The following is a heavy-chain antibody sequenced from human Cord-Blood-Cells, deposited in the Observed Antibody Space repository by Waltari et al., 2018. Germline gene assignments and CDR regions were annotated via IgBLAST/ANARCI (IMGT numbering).Heavy chain of an antibody. D-gene: IGHD3-22*01. CDR2: IYSGGRT. CDR1: ALTACSHH. V-gene: IGHV3-53*01. J-gene: IGHJ4*02. CDR3: ARGDYDSSCYYFDY. Sequence: EVQLVESGGGSFQPGGSLGVSRSASALTACSHHTSRVRQATGKGLDWVSVIYSGGRTYYADSVKGRFTISRDNSKNTLYLQMNSLRAEVTAVYYCARGDYDSSCYYFDYWGQGTLVTVSS.